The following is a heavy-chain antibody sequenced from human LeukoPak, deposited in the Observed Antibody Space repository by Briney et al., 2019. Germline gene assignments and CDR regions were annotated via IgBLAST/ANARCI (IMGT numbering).Heavy chain of an antibody. J-gene: IGHJ3*01. CDR3: ARERYSRSSHDALDL. CDR1: GFTFSSHF. Sequence: GGSLRLSCAASGFTFSSHFMNWVRQAPGKGLGWVSLSSPGTDTYYADSVKGRFTISRDNARNSLYLQMNSLSAEDTAVYYCARERYSRSSHDALDLWGQGTM. D-gene: IGHD6-6*01. CDR2: SSPGTDT. V-gene: IGHV3-21*01.